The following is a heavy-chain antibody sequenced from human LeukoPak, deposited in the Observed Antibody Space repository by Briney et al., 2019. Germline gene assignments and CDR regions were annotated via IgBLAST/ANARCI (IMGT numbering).Heavy chain of an antibody. J-gene: IGHJ4*02. CDR1: GGSISSYY. CDR2: IYYTGST. Sequence: SETLSLTCTVSGGSISSYYWNWIRQPPGKGLEWIGYIYYTGSTNYNPSLKSRVTMFVDMSKNQFSLGLSSVTAADTAVYYCARHRAYSSSSPFDYWGQGTLVTVSS. V-gene: IGHV4-59*08. CDR3: ARHRAYSSSSPFDY. D-gene: IGHD6-6*01.